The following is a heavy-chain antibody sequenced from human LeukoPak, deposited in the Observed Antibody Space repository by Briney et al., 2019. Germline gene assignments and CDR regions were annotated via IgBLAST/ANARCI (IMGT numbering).Heavy chain of an antibody. Sequence: GGSLRLSCAASGFTFSSYAMSWVRQAPGKGLEWVAVISYDGSNKYYADSVKGRFTISRDNSKNTLYLQMNSLRAEDTAVYYCAREGETYYYDSSGYYSLDYWGQGTLVTVSS. D-gene: IGHD3-22*01. CDR3: AREGETYYYDSSGYYSLDY. CDR1: GFTFSSYA. J-gene: IGHJ4*02. V-gene: IGHV3-30-3*01. CDR2: ISYDGSNK.